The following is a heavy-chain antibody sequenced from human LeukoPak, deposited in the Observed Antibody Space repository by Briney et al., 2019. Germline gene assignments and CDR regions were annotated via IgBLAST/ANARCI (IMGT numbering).Heavy chain of an antibody. CDR2: ISGSGGST. CDR3: AKGLYSTSWYSYFQY. CDR1: GFTFSNYA. V-gene: IGHV3-23*01. D-gene: IGHD6-19*01. Sequence: GGSLRLSCAASGFTFSNYAMSWVRQAPGKGLEWVSVISGSGGSTYYADSVKGRFTISRDNSKNTLYLQMNSLRAEDTAVYYCAKGLYSTSWYSYFQYWGQGTLVTVSS. J-gene: IGHJ4*02.